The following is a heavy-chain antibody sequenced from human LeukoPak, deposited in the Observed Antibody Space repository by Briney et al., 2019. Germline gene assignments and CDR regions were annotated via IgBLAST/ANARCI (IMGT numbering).Heavy chain of an antibody. CDR3: ARESRDVDIVATGDY. CDR1: GGSISSYY. Sequence: SETLSLTCTVSGGSISSYYWSWIRQPPGKGLEWIGYIYYSGSTNYNPSLKSRVTISVDTSKNQFSLKLSSVTAADTAVYYCARESRDVDIVATGDYWGQGTLVTVSS. CDR2: IYYSGST. J-gene: IGHJ4*02. V-gene: IGHV4-59*12. D-gene: IGHD5-12*01.